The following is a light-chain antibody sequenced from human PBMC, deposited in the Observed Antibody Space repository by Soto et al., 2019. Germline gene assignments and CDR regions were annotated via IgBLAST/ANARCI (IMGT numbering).Light chain of an antibody. V-gene: IGKV1-39*01. J-gene: IGKJ2*01. CDR2: GAS. CDR3: HQSRSAPYS. CDR1: QTINSF. Sequence: DIQLTQSPSSLYASVGDRVNITCRASQTINSFLNWYHQKSGKAPKLLIYGASNLQSGVPSRFSGSGSETDFTLTINGLQPEDFATYYCHQSRSAPYSFGQGTKLEIK.